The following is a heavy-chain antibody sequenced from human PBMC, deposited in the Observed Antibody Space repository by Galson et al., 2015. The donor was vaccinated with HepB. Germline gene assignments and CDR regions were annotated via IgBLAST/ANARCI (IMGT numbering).Heavy chain of an antibody. CDR1: GGTFSSYA. Sequence: SVKVSCKASGGTFSSYAISWVRQAPGQGLEWMGGIIPILGIANYAQKFQGRVTITADKSTSTAYMELSSLRSEDTAVYYCARSLPDSNYGSYYYYYYMDVWGKGTTVTVSS. J-gene: IGHJ6*03. D-gene: IGHD4-11*01. CDR2: IIPILGIA. CDR3: ARSLPDSNYGSYYYYYYMDV. V-gene: IGHV1-69*10.